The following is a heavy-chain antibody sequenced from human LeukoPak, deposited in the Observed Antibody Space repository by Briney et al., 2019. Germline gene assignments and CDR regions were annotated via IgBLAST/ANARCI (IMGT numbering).Heavy chain of an antibody. D-gene: IGHD3-10*01. J-gene: IGHJ6*02. CDR2: IWYDGSNK. CDR1: GFTFSSYG. Sequence: PGGSLRLSCAASGFTFSSYGMHWVRQAPGKGLEWVAVIWYDGSNKYYADSVKGRFTISGDNSKNTLYLQMNSLRAEDTAVYYCARGAPTYYYGSGSYYYYGMDVWGQGTTVTVSS. CDR3: ARGAPTYYYGSGSYYYYGMDV. V-gene: IGHV3-33*01.